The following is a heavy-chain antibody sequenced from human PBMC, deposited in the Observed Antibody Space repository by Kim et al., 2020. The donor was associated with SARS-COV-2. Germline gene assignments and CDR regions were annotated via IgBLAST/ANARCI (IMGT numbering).Heavy chain of an antibody. Sequence: ASVKVSCKASGYTFTSYGISWVRQAPGQGLEWMGWISAYNGNTNYAQKLQGRVTMTTDTSTSTAYMELRSLRSDDTAVYYCARDLVAFRDGYNFGYWGQGTLVTVSS. CDR3: ARDLVAFRDGYNFGY. CDR2: ISAYNGNT. D-gene: IGHD2-8*02. CDR1: GYTFTSYG. V-gene: IGHV1-18*01. J-gene: IGHJ4*02.